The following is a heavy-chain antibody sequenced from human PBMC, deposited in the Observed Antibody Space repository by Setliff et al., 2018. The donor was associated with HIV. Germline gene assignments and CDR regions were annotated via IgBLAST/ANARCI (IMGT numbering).Heavy chain of an antibody. V-gene: IGHV4-39*01. CDR1: GGSTTSSTYY. D-gene: IGHD2-21*02. CDR3: VRHNTTVVTDGYDI. J-gene: IGHJ3*02. CDR2: VSYTGRT. Sequence: SETLSLTCTVSGGSTTSSTYYWGWIRQPPGRGLEWIGSVSYTGRTYYNPSLKSRVTISIDTSRNQFSLNLSSVTAADTAVYYCVRHNTTVVTDGYDIWGQGTKVTVSS.